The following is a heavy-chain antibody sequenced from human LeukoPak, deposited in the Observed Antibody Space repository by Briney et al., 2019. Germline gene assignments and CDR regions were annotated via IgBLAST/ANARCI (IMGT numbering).Heavy chain of an antibody. J-gene: IGHJ5*02. V-gene: IGHV3-21*01. Sequence: PGGSLRLSCAASGFTFSSYSMNWVRQAPGKGLEWVSSISSSSSYIYYADSVKGRFTISRDNAKNSLYLQMNSLRAEDTAVYYCARDDHALYYDFWSGPLRFDPWGQGTLVTVSS. CDR2: ISSSSSYI. CDR1: GFTFSSYS. CDR3: ARDDHALYYDFWSGPLRFDP. D-gene: IGHD3-3*01.